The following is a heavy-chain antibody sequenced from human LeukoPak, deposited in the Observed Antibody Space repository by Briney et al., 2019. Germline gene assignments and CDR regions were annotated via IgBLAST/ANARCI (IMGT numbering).Heavy chain of an antibody. D-gene: IGHD3-10*01. Sequence: PGGSLRLSCAASGFTFSSYGMHWVRQAPGKGLEWVAVIWYDGSNKYYADSVKGRFTISRDNSKNTLYLQMNSLRAEDTAVYYCARDHPYYGSGNTLDYWGQGTLVTVSS. V-gene: IGHV3-33*01. CDR2: IWYDGSNK. J-gene: IGHJ4*02. CDR1: GFTFSSYG. CDR3: ARDHPYYGSGNTLDY.